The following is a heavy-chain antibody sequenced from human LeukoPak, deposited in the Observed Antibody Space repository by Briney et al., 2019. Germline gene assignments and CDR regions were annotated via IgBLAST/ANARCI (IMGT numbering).Heavy chain of an antibody. J-gene: IGHJ4*02. CDR2: IIPILGIA. V-gene: IGHV1-69*04. CDR1: LGTFSSYA. Sequence: ASVKVSCKASLGTFSSYAISWVRQAPGLALEWIGRIIPILGIANYAQKFQGRVTITADKSTSTAYMELSSLRSEDTAVYYCASSSRDSSGTFDYWGQGTLVTVSS. CDR3: ASSSRDSSGTFDY. D-gene: IGHD3-22*01.